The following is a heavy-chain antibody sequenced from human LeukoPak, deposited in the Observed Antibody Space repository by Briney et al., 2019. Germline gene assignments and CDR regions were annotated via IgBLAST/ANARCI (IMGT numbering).Heavy chain of an antibody. Sequence: HPGGSLRLSCAASGFTFSNYWMHWARQAPGKGLGWVSRINSDGSSTNYADSVKGRFTISRDNAKNTLYLQMNSLRAEDTAVYYCARGLSGYASSLGYWGQGTLVTVSS. CDR1: GFTFSNYW. CDR2: INSDGSST. D-gene: IGHD6-6*01. V-gene: IGHV3-74*01. CDR3: ARGLSGYASSLGY. J-gene: IGHJ4*02.